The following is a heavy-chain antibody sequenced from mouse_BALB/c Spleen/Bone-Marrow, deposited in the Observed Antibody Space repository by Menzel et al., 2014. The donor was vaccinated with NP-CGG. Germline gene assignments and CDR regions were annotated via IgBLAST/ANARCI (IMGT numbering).Heavy chain of an antibody. J-gene: IGHJ2*01. V-gene: IGHV14-3*02. Sequence: EVPLQQSGAELVKPGASVKLSCTASGFNIKDTHIHWVKQRPEQGLEWIGRIDTANADTKYGTKFQGKATITADTSSNTVYLQFISLTSEDTAIYYCGRAARTFDYWGQGTTLTVSS. CDR3: GRAARTFDY. D-gene: IGHD3-1*01. CDR2: IDTANADT. CDR1: GFNIKDTH.